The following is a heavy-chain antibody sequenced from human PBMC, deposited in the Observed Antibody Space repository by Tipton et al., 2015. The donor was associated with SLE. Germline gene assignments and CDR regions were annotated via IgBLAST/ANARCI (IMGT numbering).Heavy chain of an antibody. J-gene: IGHJ6*03. V-gene: IGHV1-2*02. D-gene: IGHD2-15*01. Sequence: QLVQSGAEVKKPGASVKVSCKASGYTFTSYDINWVRQATGQGLEWMGWINPNSGGTNYAQKFQGRVTMTRDTSISTAYMELSRLRSDDTAVYYCARAEIVVPRNYMDVWGKGTTVTVSS. CDR2: INPNSGGT. CDR3: ARAEIVVPRNYMDV. CDR1: GYTFTSYD.